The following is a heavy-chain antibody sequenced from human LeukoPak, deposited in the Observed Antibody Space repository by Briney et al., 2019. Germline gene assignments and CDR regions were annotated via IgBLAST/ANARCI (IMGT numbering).Heavy chain of an antibody. CDR2: ISTTGGNT. V-gene: IGHV3-23*01. D-gene: IGHD2-15*01. CDR1: GFTFSGYA. J-gene: IGHJ4*02. CDR3: LGYCSGGSCYSGAH. Sequence: GGSLRLSCAASGFTFSGYAMSWVRQAPGKGLEWVSAISTTGGNTYYADSVKGRFTISRDNSKNTQFLQMNSLRGEDTAVYYCLGYCSGGSCYSGAHWGQGTLVTVSS.